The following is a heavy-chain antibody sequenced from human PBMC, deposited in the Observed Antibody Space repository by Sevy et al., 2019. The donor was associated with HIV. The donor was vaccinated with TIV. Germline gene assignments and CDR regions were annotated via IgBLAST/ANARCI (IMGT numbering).Heavy chain of an antibody. CDR1: GFSFSYYG. J-gene: IGHJ6*02. Sequence: GSLRLSCIGSGFSFSYYGIHCVRQSPGKGLDWVALISHDGINEYYADSVKGRFTISRDNSKNTVYLEMNSLRNEDTAIYFCANAYSGSYSHSYLYALDVWGQGTTVTVSS. D-gene: IGHD1-26*01. CDR3: ANAYSGSYSHSYLYALDV. CDR2: ISHDGINE. V-gene: IGHV3-30*18.